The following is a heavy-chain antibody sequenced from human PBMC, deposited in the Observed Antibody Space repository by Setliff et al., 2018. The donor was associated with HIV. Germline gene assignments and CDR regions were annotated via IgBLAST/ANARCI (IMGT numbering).Heavy chain of an antibody. V-gene: IGHV1-3*01. D-gene: IGHD3-10*01. CDR3: ARCPVLLWFGKISGVDWFDP. CDR2: INAGNGDT. Sequence: ASVKVSCKASGYTFSNYAIHWLRQAPGQRPEWVGWINAGNGDTEYSQKFQGRVTITRDTSASTGYMDLSGLRSEDTAVYYCARCPVLLWFGKISGVDWFDPWGQGTLVTVSS. J-gene: IGHJ5*02. CDR1: GYTFSNYA.